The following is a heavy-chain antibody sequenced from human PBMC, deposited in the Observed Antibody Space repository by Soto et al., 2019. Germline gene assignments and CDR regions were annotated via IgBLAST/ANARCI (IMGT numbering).Heavy chain of an antibody. CDR3: ARRMRSGYSGYGKVRGAFDI. Sequence: SETLSLTCAVYGGSFSGYYWSWIRQPPGKGLEWIGEINHNGSTNYNPSLKSRVTISVDTSKNQFSLKLSSVTAADTAVYYCARRMRSGYSGYGKVRGAFDIWGQGTMVTVSS. J-gene: IGHJ3*02. CDR2: INHNGST. V-gene: IGHV4-34*01. D-gene: IGHD5-12*01. CDR1: GGSFSGYY.